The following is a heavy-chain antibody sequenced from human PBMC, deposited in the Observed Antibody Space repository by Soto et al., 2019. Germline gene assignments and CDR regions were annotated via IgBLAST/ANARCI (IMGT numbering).Heavy chain of an antibody. J-gene: IGHJ2*01. CDR2: INDSGSI. CDR3: ARESHDILTGPPWVWYFDL. V-gene: IGHV4-34*01. D-gene: IGHD3-9*01. Sequence: QVQLQQWGAGPLRPLETLSLTCGVSGGSFSGYYWAWIRQSPGKGLEWIGAINDSGSINYNTSLKSRVCISVDTSKNHCSLNLRSVTAAGTAVYYCARESHDILTGPPWVWYFDLWGRGTLVTVSS. CDR1: GGSFSGYY.